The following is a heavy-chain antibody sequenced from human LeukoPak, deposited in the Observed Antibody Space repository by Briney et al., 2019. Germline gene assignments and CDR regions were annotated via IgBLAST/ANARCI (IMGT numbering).Heavy chain of an antibody. J-gene: IGHJ4*02. V-gene: IGHV4-61*02. D-gene: IGHD6-6*01. Sequence: SETLSLTCTVSGGSISSGSYYWSWIRQPAGKGLEWIGRIYTSGSTHYNPSLKSRVTISVDTSKNQFSLKLSSVTAADTAVYYCARHSRIAAIDYWGQGTLVTVSS. CDR2: IYTSGST. CDR1: GGSISSGSYY. CDR3: ARHSRIAAIDY.